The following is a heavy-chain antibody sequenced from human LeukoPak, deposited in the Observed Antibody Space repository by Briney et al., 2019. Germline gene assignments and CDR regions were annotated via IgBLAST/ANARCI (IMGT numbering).Heavy chain of an antibody. CDR2: ISGSGGST. CDR3: AKDPYDSSGYNTLEYYYGMDV. Sequence: GGSLRLSCAASGFTFSSYAMSWVRQAPGKGLEWVSAISGSGGSTYYADSVKGRFTISRDNSKNTLYLQMNSLRAEDTAVYYCAKDPYDSSGYNTLEYYYGMDVWGQGTTVTVSS. J-gene: IGHJ6*02. V-gene: IGHV3-23*01. D-gene: IGHD3-22*01. CDR1: GFTFSSYA.